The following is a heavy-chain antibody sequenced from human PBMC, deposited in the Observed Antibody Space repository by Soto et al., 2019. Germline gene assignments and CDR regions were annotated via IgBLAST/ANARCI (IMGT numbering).Heavy chain of an antibody. CDR2: ISYDGGLQ. CDR1: GFTFTSYG. Sequence: QAHLVESGGGVVQPGRSLRLSCAASGFTFTSYGMHWVRQAPGTRLEWVAVISYDGGLQHYADSVKGRFTISRDNSKNMVLLQMNSLRAEDPAVYYCVSDRGYGYASVAYSWGQGTLVSVSS. D-gene: IGHD5-18*01. J-gene: IGHJ4*02. V-gene: IGHV3-30*03. CDR3: VSDRGYGYASVAYS.